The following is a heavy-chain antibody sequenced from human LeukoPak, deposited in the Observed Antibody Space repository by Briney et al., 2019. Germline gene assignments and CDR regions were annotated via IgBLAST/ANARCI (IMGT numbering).Heavy chain of an antibody. D-gene: IGHD2-15*01. J-gene: IGHJ6*03. CDR2: ISSSSSYI. V-gene: IGHV3-21*01. CDR3: ARGYCSGGSCYYYMDV. Sequence: GGSLRLSCAASGFTFSSYSMKWVRQAPGKGLEWVSSISSSSSYIYYADSVKGRFTISRDNAKNSLYLQMNSLRAEDTAVYYCARGYCSGGSCYYYMDVWGKGTTVTVSS. CDR1: GFTFSSYS.